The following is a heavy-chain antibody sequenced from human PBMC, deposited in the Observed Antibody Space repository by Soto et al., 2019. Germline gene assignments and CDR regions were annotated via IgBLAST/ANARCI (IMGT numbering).Heavy chain of an antibody. Sequence: GGSLRLSCAASGFTFSSYAMSWVRQAPGKGPEWVSAISGSGGSTYYADSVKGRFTISRDNSKNTLYLQMNSLRAEDTAVYYCAKEGYDILTGYYNGAFDIWGQGTMVTVSS. V-gene: IGHV3-23*01. CDR1: GFTFSSYA. J-gene: IGHJ3*02. CDR3: AKEGYDILTGYYNGAFDI. D-gene: IGHD3-9*01. CDR2: ISGSGGST.